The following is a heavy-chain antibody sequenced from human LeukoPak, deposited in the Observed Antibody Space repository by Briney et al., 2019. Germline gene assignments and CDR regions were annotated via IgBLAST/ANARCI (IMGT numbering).Heavy chain of an antibody. CDR3: AHSGFWNLNWFDP. J-gene: IGHJ5*02. CDR2: TDWADDK. D-gene: IGHD1-7*01. CDR1: GFSLGTSGLC. V-gene: IGHV2-70*12. Sequence: SGPTLGNPTQTLTLTCTFFGFSLGTSGLCVSWVREPPGKALEWLARTDWADDKYYSTSLKTRLTISKDTSKNQMVLTMTNMDPVDTATYYCAHSGFWNLNWFDPWGQGTLVTVSS.